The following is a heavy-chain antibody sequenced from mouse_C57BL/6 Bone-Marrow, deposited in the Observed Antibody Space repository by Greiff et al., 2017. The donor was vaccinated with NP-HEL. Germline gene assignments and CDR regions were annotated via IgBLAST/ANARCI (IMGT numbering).Heavy chain of an antibody. CDR1: GYTFTSYW. D-gene: IGHD1-1*01. J-gene: IGHJ2*01. CDR2: IDPSDSYT. CDR3: AREIGSLYGSRKRYYFDY. Sequence: QVQLQQPGAELVMPGASVKLSCKASGYTFTSYWMHWVKQRPGQGLEWIGEIDPSDSYTNYNQKFKGKSTLTVDKSSSTAYMQLSSLTSEDSAVYYCAREIGSLYGSRKRYYFDYWGQGTTLTVSS. V-gene: IGHV1-69*01.